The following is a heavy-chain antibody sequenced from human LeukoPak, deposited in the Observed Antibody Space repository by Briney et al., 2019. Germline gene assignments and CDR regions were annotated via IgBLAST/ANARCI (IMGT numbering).Heavy chain of an antibody. D-gene: IGHD6-6*01. Sequence: GGSLRLSCAASGFTFSTYSMNWVRQAPGKGLEWVSFISSGSSTLYYADSVKGRFTISRDNAKNSLYLQMNSLRAEDTAIYYCARSEHSSSSFDYWGQGTLVTVSS. CDR1: GFTFSTYS. CDR2: ISSGSSTL. CDR3: ARSEHSSSSFDY. J-gene: IGHJ4*02. V-gene: IGHV3-48*01.